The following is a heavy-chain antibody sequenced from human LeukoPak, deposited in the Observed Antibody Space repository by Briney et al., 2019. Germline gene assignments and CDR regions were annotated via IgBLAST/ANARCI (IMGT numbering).Heavy chain of an antibody. J-gene: IGHJ4*02. CDR3: ARGQYSSSWYFDY. CDR2: INPNSGGT. Sequence: ASVKVSCTASGYTFTGYYMHWVRQAPGQGLEWMGWINPNSGGTNYAQKFQGRVTMTRDTSISTAYMELSRLRSDDTAVYYCARGQYSSSWYFDYWGQGTLVTVSS. D-gene: IGHD6-13*01. V-gene: IGHV1-2*02. CDR1: GYTFTGYY.